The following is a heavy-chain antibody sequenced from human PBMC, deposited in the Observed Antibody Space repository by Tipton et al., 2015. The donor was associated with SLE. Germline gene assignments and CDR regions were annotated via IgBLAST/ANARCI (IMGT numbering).Heavy chain of an antibody. CDR3: ARRQPTPGHHGFDI. V-gene: IGHV5-51*03. J-gene: IGHJ3*02. CDR1: GYRFTNYW. CDR2: IHPGDSDT. Sequence: VQLVQSGAEVRKPGESLKISCKGSGYRFTNYWIGWVRQMPGKGLELLGIIHPGDSDTEYSPSFQGQVTFSADRSISTAYVQWGSLKASDTAMYYCARRQPTPGHHGFDIWGQGTMVTVSS.